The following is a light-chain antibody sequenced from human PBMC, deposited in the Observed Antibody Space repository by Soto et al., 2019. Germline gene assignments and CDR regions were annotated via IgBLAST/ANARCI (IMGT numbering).Light chain of an antibody. J-gene: IGKJ1*01. V-gene: IGKV3-15*01. Sequence: EIVMTQSPATLSVSPGERATLSCRASQSVSSNLAWYQQKPGQAPRLLIYGASTRATGIPARFSGGGSGTDFTLTISRLEPEDFAVYYCQQLTDWPPQWTFGQGTKVDIK. CDR3: QQLTDWPPQWT. CDR2: GAS. CDR1: QSVSSN.